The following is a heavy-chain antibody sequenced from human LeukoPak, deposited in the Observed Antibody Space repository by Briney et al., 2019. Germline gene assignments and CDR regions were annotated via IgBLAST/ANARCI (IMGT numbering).Heavy chain of an antibody. CDR2: IYYSGST. J-gene: IGHJ4*02. D-gene: IGHD5-18*01. V-gene: IGHV4-39*01. CDR1: GGSISSSSYY. Sequence: SETLSLTCTVSGGSISSSSYYWGWIRQPPGKGLEWIGSIYYSGSTYYNPSLKSRVTISVDTSKNQFSLKLSSVTAADTAVYYCARGYSYGYDHPYYFDYWGQGTLVTVSP. CDR3: ARGYSYGYDHPYYFDY.